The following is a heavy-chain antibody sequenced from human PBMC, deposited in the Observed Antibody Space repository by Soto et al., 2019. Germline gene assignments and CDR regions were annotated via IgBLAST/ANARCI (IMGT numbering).Heavy chain of an antibody. CDR2: VRYDGSNK. J-gene: IGHJ3*02. CDR3: AKGGGRSYGDAFDI. V-gene: IGHV3-30*02. CDR1: GFTFGSYV. Sequence: GGSLRLSCAASGFTFGSYVMHWVRQAPGKGLEWVAIVRYDGSNKYYADSVKGRFTISRDNSKKMLFLQMNSLRAEDTAVYYCAKGGGRSYGDAFDIWGQGTMVTVSS. D-gene: IGHD1-26*01.